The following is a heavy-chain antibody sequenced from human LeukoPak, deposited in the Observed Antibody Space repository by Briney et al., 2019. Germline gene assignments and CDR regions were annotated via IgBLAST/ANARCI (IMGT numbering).Heavy chain of an antibody. Sequence: PGGSLRLSCAASGFTFSSYAMSWVRQAPGKGLEWIGEINHSGSTNYNPSLKSRVTISVDTSKNQFSLKLSSVTAADTAVYYCARENSSIDAFDIWGQGTMVTVSS. CDR3: ARENSSIDAFDI. CDR1: GFTFSSYA. J-gene: IGHJ3*02. D-gene: IGHD2/OR15-2a*01. CDR2: INHSGST. V-gene: IGHV4-34*01.